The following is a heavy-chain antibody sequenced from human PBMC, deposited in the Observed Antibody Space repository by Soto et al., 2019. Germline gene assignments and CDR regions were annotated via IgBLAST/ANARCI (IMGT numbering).Heavy chain of an antibody. CDR3: ARAGCTYGVCYGRYYYYGMDV. J-gene: IGHJ6*02. D-gene: IGHD2-8*01. Sequence: PSETLSLTCTVSGGSISSSHYYWGWIRQPPGKGLEWIGSLYYSGSTYYNPSLKSRVTMSVDTSKNQFSLNLSSVTAADTAVYYCARAGCTYGVCYGRYYYYGMDVWGQGTTVTVSS. V-gene: IGHV4-39*01. CDR2: LYYSGST. CDR1: GGSISSSHYY.